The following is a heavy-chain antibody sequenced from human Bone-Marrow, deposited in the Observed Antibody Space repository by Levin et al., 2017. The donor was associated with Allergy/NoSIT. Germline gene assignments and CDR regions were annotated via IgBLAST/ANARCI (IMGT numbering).Heavy chain of an antibody. Sequence: GGSLRLSCAASGFTFSDHYMDWVRQAPGKGLEWLGRITNTGNSDTTKYAASVKGRFTIARDDSQNSLYLQLNSLKTEDTAVYYCADLGRSYGLDVWGQGTTVTVSS. CDR1: GFTFSDHY. D-gene: IGHD3-16*01. V-gene: IGHV3-72*01. CDR2: ITNTGNSDTT. J-gene: IGHJ6*02. CDR3: ADLGRSYGLDV.